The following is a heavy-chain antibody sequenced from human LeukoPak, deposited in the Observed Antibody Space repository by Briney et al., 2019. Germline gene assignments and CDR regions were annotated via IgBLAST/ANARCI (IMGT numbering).Heavy chain of an antibody. J-gene: IGHJ4*02. Sequence: ASVKVSCKASGYTFTSYGISWVRQAPGQGLEWMGWISAYNGNTNYAQKLQGRVTMTTDTSTSTAYMELRSLRSDDTAVYYCARDSITMVRGVIIEFDYWGQGTLVTVSS. CDR2: ISAYNGNT. V-gene: IGHV1-18*01. D-gene: IGHD3-10*01. CDR1: GYTFTSYG. CDR3: ARDSITMVRGVIIEFDY.